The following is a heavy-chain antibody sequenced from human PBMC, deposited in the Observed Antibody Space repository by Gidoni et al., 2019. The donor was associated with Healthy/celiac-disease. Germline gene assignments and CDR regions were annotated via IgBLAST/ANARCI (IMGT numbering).Heavy chain of an antibody. CDR1: GGSISSYY. V-gene: IGHV4-59*08. CDR3: ARQVSSGWYLGNAFDI. D-gene: IGHD6-19*01. CDR2: FYYSGST. J-gene: IGHJ3*02. Sequence: QVQLQESGPGLGKPSETLSLTCTVSGGSISSYYWSWIRQPPGKGLEWIGYFYYSGSTNYNPSLKSRVTISVDTSKNQFSLKLSSVTAADTAVYYCARQVSSGWYLGNAFDIWGQGTMVTVSS.